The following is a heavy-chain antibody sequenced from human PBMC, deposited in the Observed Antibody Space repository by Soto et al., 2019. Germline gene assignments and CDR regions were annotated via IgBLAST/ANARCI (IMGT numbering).Heavy chain of an antibody. CDR2: IYYSGST. V-gene: IGHV4-39*02. J-gene: IGHJ6*03. D-gene: IGHD3-9*01. CDR3: AGERDILTGYPEGYYMDV. CDR1: GGSIRSSSYY. Sequence: SETLSLTCTVSGGSIRSSSYYWGWIRQPPGKGLEWIGSIYYSGSTYYNPSLKSRVTISVDTSKNQFSLKLSSVTAADTAVYYCAGERDILTGYPEGYYMDVWGKGTTVTVSS.